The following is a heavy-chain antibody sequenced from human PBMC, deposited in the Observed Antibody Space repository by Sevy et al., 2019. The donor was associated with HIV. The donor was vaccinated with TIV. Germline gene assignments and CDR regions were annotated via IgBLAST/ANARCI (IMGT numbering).Heavy chain of an antibody. CDR2: IIPIFGTA. CDR1: GGTFSSYA. Sequence: ASVKVSCKASGGTFSSYAISWVRQAPGQGLEWMGGIIPIFGTANYAQKFQGRVTITADESTSTAYMELSSLGSEDTAVYYCARDLTIRGVIAPGFDYWGQGTLVTVSS. CDR3: ARDLTIRGVIAPGFDY. V-gene: IGHV1-69*13. D-gene: IGHD2-21*01. J-gene: IGHJ4*02.